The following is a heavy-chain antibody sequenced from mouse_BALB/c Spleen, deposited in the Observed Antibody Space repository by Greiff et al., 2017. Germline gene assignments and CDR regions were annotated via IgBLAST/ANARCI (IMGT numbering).Heavy chain of an antibody. V-gene: IGHV1-7*01. Sequence: QVHVKQSGAELAKPGASVKMSCKASGYTFTSYWMHWVKQRPGQGLEWIGYINPSTGYTEYNQKFKDKATLTADKSSSTAYMQLSSLTSEDSAVYYCARWLLRMDYWGQGTSVTVSS. CDR2: INPSTGYT. D-gene: IGHD2-3*01. CDR1: GYTFTSYW. CDR3: ARWLLRMDY. J-gene: IGHJ4*01.